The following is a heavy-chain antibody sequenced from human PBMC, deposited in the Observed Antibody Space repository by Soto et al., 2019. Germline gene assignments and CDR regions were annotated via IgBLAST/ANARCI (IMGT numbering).Heavy chain of an antibody. CDR3: ARDLLRYFDWLLGGHYYYYGMDV. Sequence: ASVKVSCKASGYTFTSYYMHWVRQAPGQGLEWMGIINPSGGSTSYAQKFQGRVTMTRDTSTSTVYMELSSLRSEDTAVYYCARDLLRYFDWLLGGHYYYYGMDVWGQ. J-gene: IGHJ6*02. CDR1: GYTFTSYY. CDR2: INPSGGST. D-gene: IGHD3-9*01. V-gene: IGHV1-46*01.